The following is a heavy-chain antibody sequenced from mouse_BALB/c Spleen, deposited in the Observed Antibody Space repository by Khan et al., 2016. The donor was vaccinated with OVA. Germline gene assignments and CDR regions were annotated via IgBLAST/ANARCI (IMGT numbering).Heavy chain of an antibody. CDR2: IWSDGST. V-gene: IGHV2-6-1*01. CDR1: GFSLTNYG. Sequence: QMQLEESGPGLVAPSQSLSITCTISGFSLTNYGVHWVRQPPGKGLEWLVVIWSDGSTTYNSALRSRLTISKDNSKSQVFLIMNSLQTYDTAMYFCARQPYYHYYIMDYWGQGTSVTVSS. D-gene: IGHD2-10*01. CDR3: ARQPYYHYYIMDY. J-gene: IGHJ4*01.